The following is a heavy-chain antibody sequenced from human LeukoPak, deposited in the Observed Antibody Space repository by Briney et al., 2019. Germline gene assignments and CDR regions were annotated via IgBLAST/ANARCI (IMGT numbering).Heavy chain of an antibody. Sequence: GESLKISCKGSGYSFTSYWIGWVRQMPGKGLEWMGIIYPGDSDARYSPSFQGQVTISADKSVSTAYLQWSSLKASDTAMYYCARLKLRLGDSTPDYWGQGTLVTVSS. V-gene: IGHV5-51*01. CDR1: GYSFTSYW. J-gene: IGHJ4*02. D-gene: IGHD3-16*01. CDR3: ARLKLRLGDSTPDY. CDR2: IYPGDSDA.